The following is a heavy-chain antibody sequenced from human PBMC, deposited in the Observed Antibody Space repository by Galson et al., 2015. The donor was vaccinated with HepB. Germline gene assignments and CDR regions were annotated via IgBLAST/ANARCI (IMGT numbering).Heavy chain of an antibody. CDR3: ARGPPNWGYVY. D-gene: IGHD7-27*01. J-gene: IGHJ4*02. Sequence: SVKVSCKASGYTFSSYDINWVRQATGQGLEWMGWMSPNSGNTDYAQKFQGRVTMTRNTSISAAYMELSSLTSEDTAVYYCARGPPNWGYVYCGQWTLVTVSS. CDR2: MSPNSGNT. CDR1: GYTFSSYD. V-gene: IGHV1-8*01.